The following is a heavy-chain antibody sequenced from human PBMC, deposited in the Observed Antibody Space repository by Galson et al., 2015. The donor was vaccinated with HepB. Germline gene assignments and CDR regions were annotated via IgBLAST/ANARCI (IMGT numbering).Heavy chain of an antibody. D-gene: IGHD2-2*02. Sequence: SVKVSCKASGSTFTGYYMHWVRQAPGQGLEWMGWINPNSGGTNYAQKFQGRVTMTRDTSISTAYMELSRLRSDDTAVYYCARAKLGYCSSTSCYRIWFDPWGQGTLVTVSS. CDR1: GSTFTGYY. CDR3: ARAKLGYCSSTSCYRIWFDP. V-gene: IGHV1-2*02. CDR2: INPNSGGT. J-gene: IGHJ5*02.